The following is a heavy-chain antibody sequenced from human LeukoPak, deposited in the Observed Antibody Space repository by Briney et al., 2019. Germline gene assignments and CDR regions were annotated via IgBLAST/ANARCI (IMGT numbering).Heavy chain of an antibody. D-gene: IGHD3-10*01. CDR2: IYYSGST. CDR3: ARGTYYYGSGSPASQYYYYYMDV. J-gene: IGHJ6*03. V-gene: IGHV4-59*01. CDR1: GGSISSYY. Sequence: SETLSLTCTVSGGSISSYYWSWIRQPPGKGLEWIGYIYYSGSTNYNPSLKSRVTISVDTSENQFSLKLSSVTAADTAVYYCARGTYYYGSGSPASQYYYYYMDVWGKGTTVTISS.